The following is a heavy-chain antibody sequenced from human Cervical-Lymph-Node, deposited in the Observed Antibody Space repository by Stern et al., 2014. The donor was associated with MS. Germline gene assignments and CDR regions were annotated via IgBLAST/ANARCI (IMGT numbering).Heavy chain of an antibody. D-gene: IGHD2-15*01. V-gene: IGHV3-74*02. J-gene: IGHJ6*02. Sequence: EVQLVESGGGLLQPGGSLRLSCGASGFTLGTYWMHWVRQGPGKGLGWVSRINSGGSSTSYTDSVSGRFIISRDNAKNTVYLQMTSLRAEDTAVYYCARSSGASGDALDVWGQGTTVTVSS. CDR1: GFTLGTYW. CDR2: INSGGSST. CDR3: ARSSGASGDALDV.